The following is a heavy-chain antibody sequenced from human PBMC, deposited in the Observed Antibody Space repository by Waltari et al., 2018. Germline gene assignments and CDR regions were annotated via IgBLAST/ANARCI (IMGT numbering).Heavy chain of an antibody. V-gene: IGHV4-59*11. Sequence: QVQLQESGPGLVKPSETLSLTCTVPGGSISSHYWSWIRQPPGKGLEWIGYIYYSGSTNYNPSLKSRVTISVDTSKNQFSLKLSSVTAADTAVYYCAGSANSSSWYPWGQGTLVTVSS. CDR2: IYYSGST. CDR3: AGSANSSSWYP. CDR1: GGSISSHY. D-gene: IGHD6-13*01. J-gene: IGHJ4*02.